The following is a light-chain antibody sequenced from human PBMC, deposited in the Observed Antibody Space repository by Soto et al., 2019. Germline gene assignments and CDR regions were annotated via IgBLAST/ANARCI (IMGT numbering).Light chain of an antibody. V-gene: IGKV1-6*01. CDR1: QGIGND. Sequence: AIPMTQSPSSLSASVGDRVTITCRASQGIGNDLGWYQQKPGKAPNLLIYAASSLQSGVPSRFSGSGSGTDFTLTISSLQPEDFATYYCLQDYNYPLTFGGGTKVEIK. CDR2: AAS. J-gene: IGKJ4*01. CDR3: LQDYNYPLT.